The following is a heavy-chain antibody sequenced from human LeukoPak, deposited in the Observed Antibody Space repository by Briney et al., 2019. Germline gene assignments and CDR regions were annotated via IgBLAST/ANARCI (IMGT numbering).Heavy chain of an antibody. J-gene: IGHJ4*02. D-gene: IGHD6-6*01. CDR3: ARAYSSSSEANFDY. Sequence: PGRSLRLSCAASGFIFSNYGMHWVRQAPGKGLDWVAVIWHDGSRIYYADSVKGRFTISRDNSKNTLYLQMNSLRAEDTAVYYCARAYSSSSEANFDYWGQGTLVTVSS. CDR1: GFIFSNYG. V-gene: IGHV3-33*01. CDR2: IWHDGSRI.